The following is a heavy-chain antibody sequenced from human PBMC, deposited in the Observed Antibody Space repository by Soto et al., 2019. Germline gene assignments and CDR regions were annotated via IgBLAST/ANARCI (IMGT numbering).Heavy chain of an antibody. V-gene: IGHV3-23*01. CDR3: AKDLVAAAGTNYYYYYGMDV. J-gene: IGHJ6*02. Sequence: GGSLRLSCAASGFTFSSYAMSWVRQAPGKGLEWVSAISGSGGSTYYADSVKGRFTISRDNSKNTLYLQRNSLRAEDTAVYYCAKDLVAAAGTNYYYYYGMDVWGQGTTVTVSS. CDR1: GFTFSSYA. CDR2: ISGSGGST. D-gene: IGHD6-13*01.